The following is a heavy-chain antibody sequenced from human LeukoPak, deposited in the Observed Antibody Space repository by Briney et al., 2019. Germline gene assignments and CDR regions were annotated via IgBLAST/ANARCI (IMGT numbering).Heavy chain of an antibody. J-gene: IGHJ4*02. V-gene: IGHV4-34*01. CDR3: ARTSSSGLVGGYYFDY. D-gene: IGHD6-19*01. CDR2: INHSGGT. Sequence: SETLSLTCAVYGGSFSGYYWSWIRQPPGKGLEWIGEINHSGGTNFNPSLKSRVTISVDTSKNQFSLKLSSVTAADTAVYYCARTSSSGLVGGYYFDYWGQGTLVTVSS. CDR1: GGSFSGYY.